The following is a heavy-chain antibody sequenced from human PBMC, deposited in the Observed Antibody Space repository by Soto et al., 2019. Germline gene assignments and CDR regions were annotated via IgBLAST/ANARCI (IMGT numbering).Heavy chain of an antibody. D-gene: IGHD3-3*01. CDR1: GYTFTSYG. V-gene: IGHV1-18*04. CDR3: ARRYDDFWSGYVYYYYYGMDV. J-gene: IGHJ6*02. Sequence: SVKVSCKASGYTFTSYGISWVRQAPGRGLEWMGWISAYNGNTNYAQKLQGRVTMTTDTSTSTAYMELRSLSSDDTAVYYCARRYDDFWSGYVYYYYYGMDVWGQGNTVTVSS. CDR2: ISAYNGNT.